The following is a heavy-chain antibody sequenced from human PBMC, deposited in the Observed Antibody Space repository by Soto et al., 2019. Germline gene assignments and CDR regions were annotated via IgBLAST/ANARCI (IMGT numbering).Heavy chain of an antibody. Sequence: GGSLRLSCAASGFTFSSYGMHWVRQAPGKGLEWVAVISYDGSNKYYADSVKGRFTISRDNAKNTLYLQMYSLRAEDTAVYDCARDGTYYYDSSGTGYFDYWGQGTLVTVSS. CDR2: ISYDGSNK. D-gene: IGHD3-22*01. V-gene: IGHV3-30*19. CDR1: GFTFSSYG. CDR3: ARDGTYYYDSSGTGYFDY. J-gene: IGHJ4*02.